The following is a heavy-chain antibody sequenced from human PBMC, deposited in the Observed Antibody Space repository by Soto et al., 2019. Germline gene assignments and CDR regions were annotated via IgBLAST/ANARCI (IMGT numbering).Heavy chain of an antibody. CDR2: VYYTGNT. Sequence: QVQLQESGPGLVKPSETLSLTCTVSGGSVSSSSDYWSWIRQPPGKGLEWIASVYYTGNTNYIPSLKSRVAISIDTSNNQISLKVRSVTAADTAVYFCARLRFSAAWELDSWGQGTLVTVSS. D-gene: IGHD1-26*01. CDR1: GGSVSSSSDY. CDR3: ARLRFSAAWELDS. V-gene: IGHV4-61*01. J-gene: IGHJ4*02.